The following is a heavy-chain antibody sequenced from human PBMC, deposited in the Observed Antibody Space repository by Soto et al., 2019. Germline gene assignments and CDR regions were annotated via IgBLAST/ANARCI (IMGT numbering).Heavy chain of an antibody. D-gene: IGHD3-10*01. V-gene: IGHV1-69*01. CDR3: ARDLEFRDGNISHLDY. Sequence: QVQLVQSGAEVKKPGSSVKVSCKASGGTFRNHVFNWVRQAPGQGLEWMGGIIPIIGTPNYAQKFQGRVTITADASTNTVYLHVSSLRSQDTAVYYCARDLEFRDGNISHLDYWGQGTLVTVSS. CDR2: IIPIIGTP. J-gene: IGHJ4*02. CDR1: GGTFRNHV.